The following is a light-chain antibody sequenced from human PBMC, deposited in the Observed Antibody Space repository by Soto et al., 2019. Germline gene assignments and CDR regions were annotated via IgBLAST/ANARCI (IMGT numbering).Light chain of an antibody. J-gene: IGKJ4*01. CDR1: QSISSW. CDR2: KAS. V-gene: IGKV1-5*03. CDR3: QQYNSYPLA. Sequence: DIQMTQSPSTLSASVGDRVTITCRASQSISSWLAWYQQKPGKAPKLVIYKASSLESGVPSRFSGSGSGTEYTLTTSSLQPDDFETYYCQQYNSYPLAFGGGPKVEIK.